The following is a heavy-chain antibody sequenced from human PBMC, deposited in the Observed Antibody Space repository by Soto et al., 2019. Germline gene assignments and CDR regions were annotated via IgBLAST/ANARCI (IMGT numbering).Heavy chain of an antibody. CDR1: GGSISSGGYY. D-gene: IGHD2-2*01. CDR2: IYYSGST. J-gene: IGHJ4*02. CDR3: ASGRTSSPTPGDY. Sequence: QVQLQESGPGLVKPSQTLSLTCTVSGGSISSGGYYWSWIRQHPGKGLEWIGYIYYSGSTYYNPTLKRRVTISVDTSKNQFSLKLSSVTAADTAVYYCASGRTSSPTPGDYWGQGTLVTVSS. V-gene: IGHV4-31*03.